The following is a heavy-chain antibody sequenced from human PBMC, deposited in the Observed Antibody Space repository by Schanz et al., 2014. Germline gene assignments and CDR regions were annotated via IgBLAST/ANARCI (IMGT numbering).Heavy chain of an antibody. CDR3: ARDLEGYDGGGGGFDP. V-gene: IGHV3-30*04. CDR1: GFTLSSYA. CDR2: TNGDGTNA. Sequence: QVQLVESGGGVVQPGRSLRLSCAAYGFTLSSYAMHWVRQAPGKGLEWVSCTNGDGTNAKYADSVKGRFTISRDNAKKTLSLQMISLRAEDTAVYYCARDLEGYDGGGGGFDPWGQGTLVTVSS. D-gene: IGHD2-21*01. J-gene: IGHJ5*02.